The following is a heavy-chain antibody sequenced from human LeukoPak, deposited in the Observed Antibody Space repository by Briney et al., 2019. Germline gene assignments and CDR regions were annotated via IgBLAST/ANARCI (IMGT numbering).Heavy chain of an antibody. J-gene: IGHJ4*02. CDR2: IYYSGST. D-gene: IGHD6-13*01. V-gene: IGHV4-39*01. CDR3: ARLGSSWRRGFDY. Sequence: WVRQPPGKGLEWIGSIYYSGSTYYNPSLKSRVTISVDTSKNQFSLKLSSVTAADTAVYYCARLGSSWRRGFDYWGQGTLVTVSS.